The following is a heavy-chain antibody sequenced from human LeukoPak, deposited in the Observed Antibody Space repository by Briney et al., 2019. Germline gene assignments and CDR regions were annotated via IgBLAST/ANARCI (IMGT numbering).Heavy chain of an antibody. Sequence: GASVKVTCKTSGYAFTGHYIHWVRQAPGQGLDSLGWINSDSGDTKYEDKFQGRPAMRRQRHITKVSVDLTRLPSDDAAGHYCARVGLGKDTACAIWGQGTRVTVPS. CDR1: GYAFTGHY. CDR2: INSDSGDT. V-gene: IGHV1-2*02. D-gene: IGHD2-15*01. J-gene: IGHJ3*02. CDR3: ARVGLGKDTACAI.